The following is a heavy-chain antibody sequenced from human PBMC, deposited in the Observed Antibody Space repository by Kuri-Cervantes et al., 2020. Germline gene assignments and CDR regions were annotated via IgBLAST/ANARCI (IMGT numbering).Heavy chain of an antibody. V-gene: IGHV3-21*03. Sequence: GESLKISCAVSGFTFSSYSMNWVRQAPGKGLEWVSFISSSSSYIYYADSVKGRFTISRDNAKNSLYLQMNSLRAEDTAVYYCARDLTDDYGDFGVGTVDYWGQGTLVTVSS. J-gene: IGHJ4*02. CDR3: ARDLTDDYGDFGVGTVDY. CDR2: ISSSSSYI. CDR1: GFTFSSYS. D-gene: IGHD4-17*01.